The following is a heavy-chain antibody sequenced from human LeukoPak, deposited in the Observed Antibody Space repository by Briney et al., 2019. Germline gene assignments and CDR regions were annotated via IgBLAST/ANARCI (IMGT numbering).Heavy chain of an antibody. V-gene: IGHV4-38-2*02. CDR2: IYHGGNT. Sequence: SETLSLTCAASDYSISSGYYWGWVRQPPGKGLEWIGSIYHGGNTYYNPSLKSRVTISVDTSKNQFSLKLSSVTAADTAVYYCARDEGYGDGTFDIWGPGTMITVSS. J-gene: IGHJ3*02. CDR3: ARDEGYGDGTFDI. CDR1: DYSISSGYY. D-gene: IGHD4-17*01.